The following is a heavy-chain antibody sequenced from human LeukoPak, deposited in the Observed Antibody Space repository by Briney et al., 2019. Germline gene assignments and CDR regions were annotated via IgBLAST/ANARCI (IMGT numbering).Heavy chain of an antibody. CDR1: GYTFTSYY. CDR3: AREPVVVVADLMYYYYYYMDV. V-gene: IGHV1-46*01. CDR2: INPSGGST. Sequence: GASVKVSCKASGYTFTSYYMHWVRQAPGQGLEWMGIINPSGGSTSYAQKFQGRVTMTRDMSTSTVYMELSSLRSEDTAVYYCAREPVVVVADLMYYYYYYMDVWGKGTTVTVSS. D-gene: IGHD2-15*01. J-gene: IGHJ6*03.